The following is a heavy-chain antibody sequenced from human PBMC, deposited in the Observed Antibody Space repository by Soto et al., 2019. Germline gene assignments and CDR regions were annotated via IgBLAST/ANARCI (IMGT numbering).Heavy chain of an antibody. Sequence: GGSRRLSCAASGITFSSYAMSWVRQAPGKGLEWVSSISGTGDRTYYTDSVKGRFTISRDNSKNTLYVQMNSLRAEDTAVYYYARDVPYYDSSGYYRYYFDHWGQGTLVTVSS. J-gene: IGHJ4*02. V-gene: IGHV3-23*01. D-gene: IGHD3-22*01. CDR1: GITFSSYA. CDR2: ISGTGDRT. CDR3: ARDVPYYDSSGYYRYYFDH.